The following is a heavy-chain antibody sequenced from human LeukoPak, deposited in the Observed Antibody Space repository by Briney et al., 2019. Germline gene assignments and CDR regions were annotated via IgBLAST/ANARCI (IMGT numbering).Heavy chain of an antibody. CDR2: ISASADDT. D-gene: IGHD2-15*01. J-gene: IGHJ4*02. CDR1: GFTFSSDA. V-gene: IGHV3-23*01. Sequence: GGSLRLSCAASGFTFSSDAMSWVRQSPGKGLEWVSSISASADDTYHTDSVKGRFTISRDNSRNTLHLHMNSLRADDTAMYYCAKDFRDSRTWYYKFAYWGQGTLVTVSS. CDR3: AKDFRDSRTWYYKFAY.